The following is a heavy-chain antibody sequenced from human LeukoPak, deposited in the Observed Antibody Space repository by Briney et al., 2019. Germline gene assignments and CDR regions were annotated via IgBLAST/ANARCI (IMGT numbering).Heavy chain of an antibody. CDR2: IYHSGST. J-gene: IGHJ4*02. CDR3: ARDVVVPGAGNGSSDY. CDR1: GGSISSGGYS. D-gene: IGHD6-19*01. Sequence: PSETLSLTCAVSGGSISSGGYSWSCIRQPPGKGLECIGYIYHSGSTYYNPSLKSRVTISVDTSKNQFSLKLSSVTAADTAVYYCARDVVVPGAGNGSSDYWGQGTLVTVSS. V-gene: IGHV4-30-2*01.